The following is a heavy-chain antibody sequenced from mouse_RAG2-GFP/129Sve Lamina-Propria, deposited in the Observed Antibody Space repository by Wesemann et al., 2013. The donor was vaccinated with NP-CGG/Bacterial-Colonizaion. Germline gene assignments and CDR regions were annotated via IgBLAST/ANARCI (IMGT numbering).Heavy chain of an antibody. Sequence: EVQLVESGGDLVKPGGSLKLSCAASGFTFSSYGMSWVRQTPDKRLEWVATISSGGSYTYYPDSVKGRFTISRDNAKNNLYLQMSHLKSEDTAMYYCARDGYSSGYFDYWGQGTTLTVSS. J-gene: IGHJ2*01. CDR1: GFTFSSYG. CDR2: ISSGGSYT. V-gene: IGHV5-6*01. D-gene: IGHD3-2*02. CDR3: ARDGYSSGYFDY.